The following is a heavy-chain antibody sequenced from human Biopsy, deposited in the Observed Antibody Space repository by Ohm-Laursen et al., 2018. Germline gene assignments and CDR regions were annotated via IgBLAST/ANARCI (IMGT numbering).Heavy chain of an antibody. D-gene: IGHD3-9*01. CDR3: ATKLTGYFHH. CDR1: GCTFSNYG. CDR2: NIPILGTG. J-gene: IGHJ1*01. V-gene: IGHV1-69*13. Sequence: VKISCKAPGCTFSNYGVNWVRQAPGQGLEWLGGNIPILGTGNYGQKLQGRVTVAADTSTSTAPMEVRSLRSYDTAVYYCATKLTGYFHHWGQGTLVTVSS.